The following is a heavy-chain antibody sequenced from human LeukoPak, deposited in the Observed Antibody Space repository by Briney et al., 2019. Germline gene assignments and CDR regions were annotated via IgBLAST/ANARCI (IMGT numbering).Heavy chain of an antibody. Sequence: ASVKVSCKASGGTFSSYVISWVRQAPGQGLEWMGGIIPIFGTANYAQKFQGRVTITADESTSTAYMELSSLRSEDTAVYYCASTAQNTVVVVPAAPFGYWGQGTLVTVSS. CDR1: GGTFSSYV. V-gene: IGHV1-69*13. CDR2: IIPIFGTA. CDR3: ASTAQNTVVVVPAAPFGY. D-gene: IGHD2-2*01. J-gene: IGHJ4*02.